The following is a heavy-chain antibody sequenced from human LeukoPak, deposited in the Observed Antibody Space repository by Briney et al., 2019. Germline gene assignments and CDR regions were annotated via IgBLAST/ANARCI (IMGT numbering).Heavy chain of an antibody. D-gene: IGHD3-16*02. CDR1: GFTFSSYE. V-gene: IGHV3-48*03. CDR2: ISSSGSTI. J-gene: IGHJ4*02. CDR3: ARDRQDYVGGSYRCDY. Sequence: PGGSLRLSCAASGFTFSSYEMNWVRQAPGKGLEWVSYISSSGSTIYYADSVKGRFTISRDNAKNSLYLQMNSMRAEDTAVYYCARDRQDYVGGSYRCDYWGQGTLVTVS.